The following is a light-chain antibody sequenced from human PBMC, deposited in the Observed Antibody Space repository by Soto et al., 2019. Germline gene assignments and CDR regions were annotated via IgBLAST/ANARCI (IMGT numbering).Light chain of an antibody. CDR1: ISNSGSNY. CDR2: SND. V-gene: IGLV1-47*02. Sequence: QSVLTQPPSASVTPAQRVAISCSGSISNSGSNYVYWHQQLPGMAPKMLIYSNDQRPSGVSDRFSGSKSGSSASLAISGLRSEDEADYYCVSWDNSMGGRVFVGGTK. CDR3: VSWDNSMGGRV. J-gene: IGLJ3*02.